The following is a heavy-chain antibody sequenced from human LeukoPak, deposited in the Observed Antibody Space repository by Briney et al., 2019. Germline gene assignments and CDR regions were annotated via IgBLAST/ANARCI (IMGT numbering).Heavy chain of an antibody. J-gene: IGHJ4*02. D-gene: IGHD1-1*01. CDR2: IIPIFDTA. V-gene: IGHV1-69*13. Sequence: VASVKVSCKASGGTFSSYAFNWVRQAPGQGLEWMGGIIPIFDTANYAQKFQGRVTITADESTSTAYMKLSSLRSEDTAVYYCARVAATTLMNYFDYWGQGTLVTVSS. CDR1: GGTFSSYA. CDR3: ARVAATTLMNYFDY.